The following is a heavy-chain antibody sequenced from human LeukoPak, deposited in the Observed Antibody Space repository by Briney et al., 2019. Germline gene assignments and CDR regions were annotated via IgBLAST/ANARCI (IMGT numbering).Heavy chain of an antibody. J-gene: IGHJ4*02. V-gene: IGHV3-74*01. CDR1: GFTFSSYW. D-gene: IGHD3-10*01. CDR3: ARDIESDGSGSYKDY. CDR2: INTDGSST. Sequence: QPGGSLRLSCAASGFTFSSYWMHWVRQAPGKGLVWVSRINTDGSSTSYADSVKGRFTISRDNAKNTLYLQMNSLRAEDTAVYYCARDIESDGSGSYKDYWGQGTLVTVSS.